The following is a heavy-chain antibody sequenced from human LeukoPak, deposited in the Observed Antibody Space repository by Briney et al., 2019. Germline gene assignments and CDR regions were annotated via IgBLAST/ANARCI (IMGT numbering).Heavy chain of an antibody. Sequence: PGGSLRLSCAASGFTFSSYWMSWVRQAPGKGLEWVANIKQDGSVIYYVDSVKGRFTISRDNAKNSLYLQMNSLRAEDTAVCYCARVGHILTGFYAYYFDSWGQGTLVTVSS. D-gene: IGHD3-9*01. CDR3: ARVGHILTGFYAYYFDS. CDR1: GFTFSSYW. J-gene: IGHJ4*02. V-gene: IGHV3-7*01. CDR2: IKQDGSVI.